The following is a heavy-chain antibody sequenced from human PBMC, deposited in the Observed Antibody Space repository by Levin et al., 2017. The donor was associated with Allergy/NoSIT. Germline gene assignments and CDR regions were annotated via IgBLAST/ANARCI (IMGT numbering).Heavy chain of an antibody. D-gene: IGHD3-10*01. J-gene: IGHJ6*02. CDR1: GFTFDDYA. Sequence: SLKISCAASGFTFDDYAMHWVRQAPGKGLEWVSGISWNSGSIGYADSVKGRFTISRDNAKNSLYLQMNSLGAEDTALYYCAKDGYGSGSYYRALGSYYYYGMDVWGQGTTVTVSS. CDR3: AKDGYGSGSYYRALGSYYYYGMDV. V-gene: IGHV3-9*01. CDR2: ISWNSGSI.